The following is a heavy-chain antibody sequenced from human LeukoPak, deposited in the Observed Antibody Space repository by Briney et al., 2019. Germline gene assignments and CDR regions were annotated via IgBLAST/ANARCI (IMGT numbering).Heavy chain of an antibody. D-gene: IGHD3-22*01. V-gene: IGHV3-33*06. CDR1: GFTFSSYG. CDR3: AKDYYDSSGSRYTH. Sequence: GGSLRLSCAASGFTFSSYGMHWVRQAPGKGLEWVAVIWYDGSNKYYVDSVKGRFTISRDNSKNTLDLQMNSLRAEDTATYYCAKDYYDSSGSRYTHWGQGTLVTVSS. J-gene: IGHJ4*02. CDR2: IWYDGSNK.